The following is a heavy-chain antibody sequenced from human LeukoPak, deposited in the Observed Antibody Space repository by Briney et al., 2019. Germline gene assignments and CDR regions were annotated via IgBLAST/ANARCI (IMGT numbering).Heavy chain of an antibody. J-gene: IGHJ4*02. CDR2: INSDGSST. D-gene: IGHD3-22*01. V-gene: IGHV3-74*01. CDR3: ATCSSGFSHYY. Sequence: PGGSLRLSCAASGFTFSSYWMHWVRQAPGKGLVWVSRINSDGSSTSYADSVKGRFTISRDNSKNTLHLQMNSLRAEDTAVYYCATCSSGFSHYYWGQGTLVTVSS. CDR1: GFTFSSYW.